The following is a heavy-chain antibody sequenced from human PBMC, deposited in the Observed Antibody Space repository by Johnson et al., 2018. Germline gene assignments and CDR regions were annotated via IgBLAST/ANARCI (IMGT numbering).Heavy chain of an antibody. V-gene: IGHV1-69*01. D-gene: IGHD4-23*01. CDR1: GDTFSSYA. CDR3: AREQGYGGPCNSLDI. Sequence: QVQLVESGAEVKKPGSSVKVSCKAAGDTFSSYAVSWVRQAPGQGLEWLGGIIPIFATTNYAENFQGRLTITRGEASTTSYMGLRSRTPEDTAVYYCAREQGYGGPCNSLDIWGQGTMVTVS. J-gene: IGHJ3*02. CDR2: IIPIFATT.